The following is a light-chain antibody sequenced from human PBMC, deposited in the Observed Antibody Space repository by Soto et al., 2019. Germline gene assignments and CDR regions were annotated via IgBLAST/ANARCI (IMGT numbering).Light chain of an antibody. Sequence: DIQMTQSPSSLSSSVEDRVILTCRASQSISNHLNWYKQKPGKAPKLLSFAASSLQSGVPSRVRGSGSGTDFTLTISSLQPEDFATYYCQQANSFPPTFGQGTKVDIK. CDR2: AAS. CDR1: QSISNH. CDR3: QQANSFPPT. V-gene: IGKV1-39*01. J-gene: IGKJ1*01.